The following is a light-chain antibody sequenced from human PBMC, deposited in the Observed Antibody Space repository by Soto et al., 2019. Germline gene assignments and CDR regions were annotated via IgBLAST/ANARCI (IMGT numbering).Light chain of an antibody. Sequence: DIQMTQSPSTLSASVGDRVTITCRASQNINSWLAWYQQKPGKAPKLLIYKASSLESGVPSRFSGSGSGTEFTLTISSLQPDDFATYYCQQYTNYRTFGQGTKVDI. CDR3: QQYTNYRT. CDR2: KAS. J-gene: IGKJ1*01. V-gene: IGKV1-5*03. CDR1: QNINSW.